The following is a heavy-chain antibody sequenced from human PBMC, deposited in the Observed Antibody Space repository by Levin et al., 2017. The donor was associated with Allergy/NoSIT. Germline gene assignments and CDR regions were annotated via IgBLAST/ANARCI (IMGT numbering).Heavy chain of an antibody. J-gene: IGHJ4*02. D-gene: IGHD1-26*01. CDR2: IYSGGTT. CDR1: GFTVSSNY. Sequence: PGGSLRLSCAASGFTVSSNYMSWVRQTPGKGLEWVSVIYSGGTTYYADSVKGRFTISRDNSKNTLYLQMNSLRAEDTAVYYCARFSSGSEYYFDYWGQGTLVTVSS. CDR3: ARFSSGSEYYFDY. V-gene: IGHV3-53*01.